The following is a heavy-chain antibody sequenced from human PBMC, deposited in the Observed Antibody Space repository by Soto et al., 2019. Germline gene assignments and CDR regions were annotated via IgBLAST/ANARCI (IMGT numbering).Heavy chain of an antibody. D-gene: IGHD6-13*01. Sequence: QVQLVQSGAEVKNPGASVKVSCKASGYTFTNYYIHWVRQAPGQGLEWMAIINPNGGSTNYAQKFQGRVTLARDTFTSTVYMELSSLISEDTAIYYCARGLAAGDYWGQGTLVTVSS. V-gene: IGHV1-46*01. CDR1: GYTFTNYY. CDR3: ARGLAAGDY. J-gene: IGHJ4*02. CDR2: INPNGGST.